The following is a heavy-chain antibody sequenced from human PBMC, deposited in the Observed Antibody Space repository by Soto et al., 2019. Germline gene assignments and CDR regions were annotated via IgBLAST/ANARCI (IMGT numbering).Heavy chain of an antibody. D-gene: IGHD3-9*01. CDR1: GFTFTSSA. CDR3: AAAQDYDILTGYSLFDY. Sequence: GASVKVSCKASGFTFTSSAMQWVRQARGQRLEWIGWIVVGSGNTNYAQKFQERVTITRDMSTSTAYMELSSLRSEDTAVYYCAAAQDYDILTGYSLFDYWGQGTLVIVSS. CDR2: IVVGSGNT. J-gene: IGHJ4*02. V-gene: IGHV1-58*02.